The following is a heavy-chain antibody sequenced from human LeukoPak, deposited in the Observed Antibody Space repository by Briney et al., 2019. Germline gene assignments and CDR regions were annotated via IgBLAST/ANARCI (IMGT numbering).Heavy chain of an antibody. J-gene: IGHJ5*02. CDR1: GGSISSYY. V-gene: IGHV4-59*01. Sequence: SETLSLTCTVSGGSISSYYWSWIRQPPGKGLEWIGYIYYSGSTNYNPSLKSRVTISVDTSKNQFSLKLSSVTAADTAVYYCAMGSGYESRHREGFDPWGQGTLVTVSS. D-gene: IGHD5-12*01. CDR2: IYYSGST. CDR3: AMGSGYESRHREGFDP.